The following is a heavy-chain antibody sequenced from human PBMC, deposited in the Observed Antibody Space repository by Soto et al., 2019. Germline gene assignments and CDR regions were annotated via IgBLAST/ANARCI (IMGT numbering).Heavy chain of an antibody. D-gene: IGHD4-17*01. V-gene: IGHV4-31*11. CDR1: GGSISSGGYS. CDR2: IYYSGST. CDR3: PRDNPNTGHRLPHGWFDP. J-gene: IGHJ5*02. Sequence: PSETLSLTCAVSGGSISSGGYSWSWIRQPPGKGLEWIGYIYYSGSTYYNPSLKSRVTISVDTSKNQFSLKLSSVTAADTAVYYCPRDNPNTGHRLPHGWFDPWGKGTLVTVSS.